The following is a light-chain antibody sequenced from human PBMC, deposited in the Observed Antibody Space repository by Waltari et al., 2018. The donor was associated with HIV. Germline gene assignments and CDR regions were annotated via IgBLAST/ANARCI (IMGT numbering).Light chain of an antibody. CDR2: WAS. CDR3: QQYYSTPPT. Sequence: DIVMTQSPDSLAVSLGERAAINCKSSQRVLYSSNNKNYLAWYQQKPGQPPKLLIYWASTRESGVPDRVSGSGYGTDFTLTISSLRAEDVALYYCQQYYSTPPTFGQGTKLEIK. J-gene: IGKJ2*01. V-gene: IGKV4-1*01. CDR1: QRVLYSSNNKNY.